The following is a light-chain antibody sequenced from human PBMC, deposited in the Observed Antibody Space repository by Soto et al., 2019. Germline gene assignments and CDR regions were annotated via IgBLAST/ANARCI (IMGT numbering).Light chain of an antibody. Sequence: EIVLIQSPATLSLSPGERATLSCRASQPVSASYVAWYQQKPGQAPRLLIYGATNRIIGIPDRFSGSVSGTDFTLTISRLEPEDFAVYYCQLYGVSSPRITFGQGTRLEIK. CDR3: QLYGVSSPRIT. CDR2: GAT. J-gene: IGKJ5*01. CDR1: QPVSASY. V-gene: IGKV3-20*01.